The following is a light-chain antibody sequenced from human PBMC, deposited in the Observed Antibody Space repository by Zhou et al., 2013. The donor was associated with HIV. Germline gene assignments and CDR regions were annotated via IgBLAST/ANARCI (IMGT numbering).Light chain of an antibody. CDR3: QQTNSFPWT. V-gene: IGKV1-39*01. CDR1: QSINSY. CDR2: AAS. J-gene: IGKJ1*01. Sequence: DIQMTQSPSSLSASVGDRVTITCRASQSINSYLNWYQQKPGKPPKVLIYAASSLQSGVPSRFSGSGSGTEFALTISSLQPDDFATYYCQQTNSFPWTFGQGTKVEVK.